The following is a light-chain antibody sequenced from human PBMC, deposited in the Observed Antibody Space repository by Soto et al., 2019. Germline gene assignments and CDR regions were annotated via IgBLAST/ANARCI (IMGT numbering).Light chain of an antibody. Sequence: EIVLPQSPATLSLSPGERATLSCRDSQSVSSYLAWYQQKPGQAPRLLIYGASSRATGIPDRFSGSGSGTDFTLTISRLEPEDFAVYYCQQYGSSPPTLTFGGGIKVDI. J-gene: IGKJ4*01. CDR3: QQYGSSPPTLT. V-gene: IGKV3-20*01. CDR2: GAS. CDR1: QSVSSY.